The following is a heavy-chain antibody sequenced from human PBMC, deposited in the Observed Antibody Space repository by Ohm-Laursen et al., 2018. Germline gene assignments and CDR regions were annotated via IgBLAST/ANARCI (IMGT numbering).Heavy chain of an antibody. D-gene: IGHD3-10*01. CDR3: AREGAPSSGSYYNV. V-gene: IGHV1-69*06. J-gene: IGHJ4*02. CDR1: GGTFSSYA. Sequence: SSVKVSCKASGGTFSSYAISWVRQAPGQGLEWMGGIIPIFGTANYAQKFQGRVTIAADKSTSTAYMELSSLRSEDTAVYYCAREGAPSSGSYYNVWGQGTLVTVSS. CDR2: IIPIFGTA.